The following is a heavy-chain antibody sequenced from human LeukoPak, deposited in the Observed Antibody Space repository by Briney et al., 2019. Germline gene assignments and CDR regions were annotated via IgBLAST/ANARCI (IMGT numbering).Heavy chain of an antibody. Sequence: GGSLRLSCEGSGFTFSSYWMSWVRQAPGKGLEWVSAISGSGGSTYYADSVKGRFTISRDNSKNTLYLQMNSLRAEDTAVYYCAKVPARLVGATSYFDYWGQGALVTVSS. D-gene: IGHD1-26*01. V-gene: IGHV3-23*01. CDR2: ISGSGGST. CDR3: AKVPARLVGATSYFDY. J-gene: IGHJ4*02. CDR1: GFTFSSYW.